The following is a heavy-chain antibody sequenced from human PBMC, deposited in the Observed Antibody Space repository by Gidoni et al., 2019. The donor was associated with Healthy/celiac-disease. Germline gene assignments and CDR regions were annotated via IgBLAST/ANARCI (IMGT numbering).Heavy chain of an antibody. CDR1: GFTFRSSA. D-gene: IGHD3-3*01. J-gene: IGHJ5*02. V-gene: IGHV3-23*01. Sequence: EVQLLESGGGLVQPGGSLRLSCAASGFTFRSSAMSWVRQAPGKGLEWVSAISGSGGSTYYADSVKGRFTISRDNSKNTLYLQMNSLRAEDTAVYYCAKDRITIFGVVIPNWFDPWGQGTLVTVSS. CDR2: ISGSGGST. CDR3: AKDRITIFGVVIPNWFDP.